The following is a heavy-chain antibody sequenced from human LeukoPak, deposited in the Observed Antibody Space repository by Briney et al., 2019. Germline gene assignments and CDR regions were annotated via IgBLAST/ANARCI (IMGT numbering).Heavy chain of an antibody. V-gene: IGHV3-33*06. CDR2: MWSDGSVE. D-gene: IGHD3-3*01. Sequence: PGRSLRLSCVASGFTFRSDGMHWVRQTPGKGLEWVADMWSDGSVERYADSVKGRFTISRDNSKNTLYLQMNSLRAEDTAVYYCAKDLEVTIFGVVPSADYWGQGTLVTVSS. CDR3: AKDLEVTIFGVVPSADY. CDR1: GFTFRSDG. J-gene: IGHJ4*02.